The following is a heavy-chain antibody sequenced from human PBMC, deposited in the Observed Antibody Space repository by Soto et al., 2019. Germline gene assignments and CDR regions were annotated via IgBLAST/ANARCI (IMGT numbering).Heavy chain of an antibody. Sequence: QVQLVQSGAEVKKPGSSVKVSCKASGGTFSSYTISWVRQAPGQGLEWMGRIIPILGIPNYAQKFQGRVTITEDKSTSTAYMELSSLRSEDTAVYYCARFRGSYGMDVWGQGTTVTVSS. CDR2: IIPILGIP. J-gene: IGHJ6*02. D-gene: IGHD3-10*01. V-gene: IGHV1-69*02. CDR1: GGTFSSYT. CDR3: ARFRGSYGMDV.